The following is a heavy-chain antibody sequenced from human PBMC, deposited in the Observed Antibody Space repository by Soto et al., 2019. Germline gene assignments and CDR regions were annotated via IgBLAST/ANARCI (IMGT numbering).Heavy chain of an antibody. V-gene: IGHV1-69*13. CDR3: ARGRRYDFWSGYYDLDP. D-gene: IGHD3-3*01. CDR1: GGTFSSYA. CDR2: IIPIFGTA. J-gene: IGHJ5*02. Sequence: SVKVSCKASGGTFSSYAISWVRQAPGQGLEWMGGIIPIFGTANYAQKFQGRVTITADESTSTAYMELSSLRSEDTAVYYCARGRRYDFWSGYYDLDPWGQGTLVTVSS.